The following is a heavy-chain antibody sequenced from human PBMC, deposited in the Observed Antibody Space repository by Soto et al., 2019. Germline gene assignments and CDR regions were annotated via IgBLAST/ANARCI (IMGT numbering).Heavy chain of an antibody. D-gene: IGHD2-2*01. J-gene: IGHJ6*02. CDR3: ARTQLSRYCSSTSCSYYYYGMDV. V-gene: IGHV5-10-1*01. CDR2: IDPSDSYT. Sequence: SLKISCKGSGYSFTSYWISWVRQMPGKGLEWMGRIDPSDSYTNYSPSFQGHVTISADKSISTAYLQWSSLKASDTAMYFCARTQLSRYCSSTSCSYYYYGMDVWGQGTTVTVSS. CDR1: GYSFTSYW.